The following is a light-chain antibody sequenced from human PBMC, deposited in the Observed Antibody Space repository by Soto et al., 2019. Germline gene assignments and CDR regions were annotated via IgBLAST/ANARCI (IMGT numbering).Light chain of an antibody. Sequence: QSVLTQPPSVSAAPGQKVTIACSGSSSNIGIDYVSWYQHIPGTAPKLLIYDDHHRPSGIPGRFSGSKSGTSATLDITGLQTGDEADYYCGTWDSSLSAVVFGGGTKLTVL. CDR1: SSNIGIDY. J-gene: IGLJ3*02. V-gene: IGLV1-51*01. CDR2: DDH. CDR3: GTWDSSLSAVV.